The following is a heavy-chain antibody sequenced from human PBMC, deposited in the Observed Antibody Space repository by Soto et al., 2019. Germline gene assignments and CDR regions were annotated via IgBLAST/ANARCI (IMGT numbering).Heavy chain of an antibody. CDR1: GFTFSGSA. CDR2: IRSKTNTYAT. Sequence: EVQLVESGGGLVQPGGSLELSCEASGFTFSGSAMHWVRQASGKGLEWVGRIRSKTNTYATAYAASVKGRFTISRDDSKNTAYLQMNSLKTEDTAVYYCTRIFGDEGYYVDVWGRGTLVTVSS. D-gene: IGHD3-3*02. V-gene: IGHV3-73*02. CDR3: TRIFGDEGYYVDV. J-gene: IGHJ2*01.